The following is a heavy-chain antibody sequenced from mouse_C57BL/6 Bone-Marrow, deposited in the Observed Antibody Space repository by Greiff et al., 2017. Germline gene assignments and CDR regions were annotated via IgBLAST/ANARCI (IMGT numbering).Heavy chain of an antibody. D-gene: IGHD2-2*01. J-gene: IGHJ1*03. Sequence: QVQLQQPGAELVKPGASVKMSCKASGYTFTSYWITWVKQRPGQGLEWIGDIYPGSGSTNYNEKFKSKATLTVDTSSSTAYMQLSILTSEDSAVYYCAREGLWLRLLWYFDVWGTGTTVTVSS. V-gene: IGHV1-55*01. CDR3: AREGLWLRLLWYFDV. CDR2: IYPGSGST. CDR1: GYTFTSYW.